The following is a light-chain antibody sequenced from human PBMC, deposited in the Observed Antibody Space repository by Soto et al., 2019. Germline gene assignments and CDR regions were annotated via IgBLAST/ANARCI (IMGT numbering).Light chain of an antibody. Sequence: QSVLTQPHSASGTPGQRVTISCSGSNSNIGTNSMNWYQQLPGTAPKLLIHSNNQRPSGVPDRFSGSKSGTSASLAISGLQSEDEADYYCAAGDGSLNGWVFGGGTKVTVL. CDR2: SNN. CDR1: NSNIGTNS. CDR3: AAGDGSLNGWV. J-gene: IGLJ3*02. V-gene: IGLV1-44*01.